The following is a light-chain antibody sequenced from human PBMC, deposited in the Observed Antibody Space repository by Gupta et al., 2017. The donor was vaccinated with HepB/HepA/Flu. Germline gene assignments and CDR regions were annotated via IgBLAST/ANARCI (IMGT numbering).Light chain of an antibody. J-gene: IGKJ3*01. CDR2: STS. CDR1: QDISND. CDR3: LQDYHYPVT. Sequence: AIQMTQSPSSLSASVGDRVTITCRASQDISNDLGWYQQRPGQAPKLLIYSTSTLQSRVPSRFSGRSAGTYFPLTSSRLQPEYFATYYCLQDYHYPVTFGPGTKVDIK. V-gene: IGKV1-6*01.